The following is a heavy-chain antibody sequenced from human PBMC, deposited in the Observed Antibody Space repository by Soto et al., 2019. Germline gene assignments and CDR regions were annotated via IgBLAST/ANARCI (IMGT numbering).Heavy chain of an antibody. CDR2: IYYSGST. CDR3: ARERGERGYGYGYDDY. D-gene: IGHD5-18*01. Sequence: TVSGGSISSSSYYWGWIRQPPGKGLEWIGSIYYSGSTYYNPSLKSRVTISVDTSKNQFSLKLSSVTAADTAVYYCARERGERGYGYGYDDYWGQGTLVTVSS. CDR1: GGSISSSSYY. J-gene: IGHJ4*02. V-gene: IGHV4-39*02.